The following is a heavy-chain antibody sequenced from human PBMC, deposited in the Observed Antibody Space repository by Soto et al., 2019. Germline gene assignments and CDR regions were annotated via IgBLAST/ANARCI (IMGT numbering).Heavy chain of an antibody. CDR3: AREGAYGDTP. V-gene: IGHV4-61*08. D-gene: IGHD4-17*01. CDR1: GGSISSDDYY. CDR2: ISYSGST. Sequence: PSETLSLTCTVSGGSISSDDYYWNWIRQPPGKGLEWIGYISYSGSTNYNPSLKSRVTISRDTSKNQFSLKLSSVTAADTAVYYCAREGAYGDTPWGQGTLVTVSS. J-gene: IGHJ5*02.